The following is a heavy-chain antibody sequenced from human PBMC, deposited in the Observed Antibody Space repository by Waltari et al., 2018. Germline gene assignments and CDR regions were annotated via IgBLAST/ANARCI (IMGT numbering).Heavy chain of an antibody. V-gene: IGHV4-34*01. D-gene: IGHD3-10*01. J-gene: IGHJ3*02. CDR3: ARLSGGSGISDAFDI. CDR2: INHSGST. CDR1: GGSFSGYY. Sequence: QVQLQQWGAGLLKPSETLSLTCAVYGGSFSGYYWRWLRKPPGKGLEWIGEINHSGSTNYNPSLKSRVTISVDTSKNQFSLKLSSVTAADTAVYYCARLSGGSGISDAFDIWGQGTMVTVSS.